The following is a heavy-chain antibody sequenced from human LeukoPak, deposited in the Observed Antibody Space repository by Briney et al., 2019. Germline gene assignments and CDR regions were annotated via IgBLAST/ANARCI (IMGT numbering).Heavy chain of an antibody. CDR2: ISSGGSI. Sequence: GGSLRLSCVASGFTFSTYEMNWVRQAPGKGLEWVSYISSGGSIYQSDSLKGGFTISRDNAKNSLYLQMNSLRVEDTAVYYCARGGGRWELPPDYWGQGTLVTVSS. V-gene: IGHV3-48*03. CDR3: ARGGGRWELPPDY. J-gene: IGHJ4*02. CDR1: GFTFSTYE. D-gene: IGHD1-26*01.